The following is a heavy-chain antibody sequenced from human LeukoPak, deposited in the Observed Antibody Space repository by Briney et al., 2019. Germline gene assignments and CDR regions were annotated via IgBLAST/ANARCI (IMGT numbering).Heavy chain of an antibody. CDR1: GFTVSSYA. V-gene: IGHV3-30-3*01. J-gene: IGHJ4*02. CDR3: ARVSGGLSIGVAAPYFDY. Sequence: GGSLRLSCAASGFTVSSYAMHWVRQAPGKGLEWVAVISYDGSNKYYADSVKGRFTISRDNSKNTLYLQMNSLRAEDTAVYYCARVSGGLSIGVAAPYFDYWGQGTLVTVSS. D-gene: IGHD6-19*01. CDR2: ISYDGSNK.